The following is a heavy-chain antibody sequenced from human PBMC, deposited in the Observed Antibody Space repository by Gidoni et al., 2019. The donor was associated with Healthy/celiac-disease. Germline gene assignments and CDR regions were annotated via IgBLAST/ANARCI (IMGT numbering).Heavy chain of an antibody. CDR2: MNPNSGNT. J-gene: IGHJ4*02. Sequence: QAQLAQSGAEVKKPGASVKVSCKASGYTFTSYDINWVRQATGPGLEWMGWMNPNSGNTGYAQKFQGRVTMTRNTSISTAYMELSSLRSEDTAVYYCARAKQQWLVGDDWGQETLVTVSS. CDR1: GYTFTSYD. D-gene: IGHD6-19*01. V-gene: IGHV1-8*01. CDR3: ARAKQQWLVGDD.